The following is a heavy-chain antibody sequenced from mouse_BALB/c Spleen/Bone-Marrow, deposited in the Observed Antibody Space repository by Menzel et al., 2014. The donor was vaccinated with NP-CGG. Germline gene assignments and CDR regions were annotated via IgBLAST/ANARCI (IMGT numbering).Heavy chain of an antibody. V-gene: IGHV5-12-1*01. CDR3: ARHRYYFDY. CDR1: GFAFSSYD. Sequence: DVQLVESGGGLVKPGGSLKLSCAASGFAFSSYDMSWVRRTPEKRLEWVAYISSGGGSTYYPDTVKDRFTISRDNAKNTLYLQMSSLKSEDTAMYYCARHRYYFDYWGQGTTLTVSS. J-gene: IGHJ2*01. CDR2: ISSGGGST.